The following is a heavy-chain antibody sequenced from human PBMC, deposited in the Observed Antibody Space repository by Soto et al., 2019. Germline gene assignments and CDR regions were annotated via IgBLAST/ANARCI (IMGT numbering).Heavy chain of an antibody. J-gene: IGHJ4*02. CDR3: AREGIAARPFDY. V-gene: IGHV3-30-3*01. D-gene: IGHD6-6*01. CDR1: GFTFSSYA. Sequence: LRLSCAASGFTFSSYAMHWVRQAPGKGLEWVAVISYDGSNKYYADSVKGRFTISRDNSKNTLYLQMNSLRAEDTAVYYCAREGIAARPFDYWGQGTLVTVSS. CDR2: ISYDGSNK.